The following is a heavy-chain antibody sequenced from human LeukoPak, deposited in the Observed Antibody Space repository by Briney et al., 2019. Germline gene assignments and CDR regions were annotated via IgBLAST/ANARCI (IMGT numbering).Heavy chain of an antibody. D-gene: IGHD2-2*01. Sequence: SETLSLTSTVSGGSISSGGYYWRWIRQHPGKGLEWIGYIYYSGITHYNPSLKSRLTISEDTSKNQFSLKLNSVTAADTAVYYCAREALGYCSSTSCHRSLDYWGQGTLVTVSS. CDR3: AREALGYCSSTSCHRSLDY. CDR2: IYYSGIT. CDR1: GGSISSGGYY. J-gene: IGHJ4*02. V-gene: IGHV4-31*03.